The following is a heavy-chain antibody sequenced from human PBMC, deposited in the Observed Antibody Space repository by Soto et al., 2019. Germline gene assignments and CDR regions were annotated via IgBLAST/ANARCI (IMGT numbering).Heavy chain of an antibody. Sequence: QVQLQESDPGLVKPSQTLSLTCTVSGGSISSGGYYWSWIRQHPGKGLEWIGYIYYSGSTYYNPSLKSRVTISVDTSKNQFSLKLSSVTAADTAVYYCARDTGTVTTYWYFDLWGRGTLVTVSS. J-gene: IGHJ2*01. CDR1: GGSISSGGYY. V-gene: IGHV4-31*03. D-gene: IGHD4-17*01. CDR2: IYYSGST. CDR3: ARDTGTVTTYWYFDL.